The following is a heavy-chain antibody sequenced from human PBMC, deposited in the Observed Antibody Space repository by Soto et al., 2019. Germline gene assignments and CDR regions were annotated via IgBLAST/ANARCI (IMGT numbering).Heavy chain of an antibody. CDR3: AKDIQLYSGYVSGGMDV. CDR2: ISWNSGSI. V-gene: IGHV3-9*01. D-gene: IGHD5-12*01. J-gene: IGHJ6*02. Sequence: EVQLVESGGGLVQPGRSLRLSCAASGFTFDDYAMHWVRQAPGKGLEWVSGISWNSGSIGYADSVKGRFTISRDNAKNSLDLQMNSLGAEDTALYYCAKDIQLYSGYVSGGMDVWGQGTTVTVSS. CDR1: GFTFDDYA.